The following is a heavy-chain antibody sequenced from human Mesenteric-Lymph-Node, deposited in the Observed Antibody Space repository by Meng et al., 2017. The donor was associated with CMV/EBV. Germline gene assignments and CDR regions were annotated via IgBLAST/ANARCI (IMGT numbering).Heavy chain of an antibody. V-gene: IGHV4-39*07. CDR2: IYYSGST. D-gene: IGHD5-24*01. J-gene: IGHJ3*02. CDR3: AREAGWGWLQFRERGDAFDI. CDR1: GGSISSSSYY. Sequence: SETLSLTCIVSGGSISSSSYYWGWIRQPPGKGLEWIGSIYYSGSTYYNPSLKSRVTISIDMSKNQFSLKVNSVTAADSAMYYCAREAGWGWLQFRERGDAFDIWGQGTMVTVSS.